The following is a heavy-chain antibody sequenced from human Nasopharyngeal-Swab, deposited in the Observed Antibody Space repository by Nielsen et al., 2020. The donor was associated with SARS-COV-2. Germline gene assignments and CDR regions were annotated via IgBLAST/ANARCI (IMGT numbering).Heavy chain of an antibody. CDR1: GVSITSQY. CDR2: ISHNSGT. Sequence: SETLSLTCTVSGVSITSQYWSWIRQPPGQGLEWIGYISHNSGTSYNPSLKSRVTMFMDTSKNKFSLRLRSVTAADTAVYYCAKEGATGWFDPWGQGTLVTVSS. CDR3: AKEGATGWFDP. J-gene: IGHJ5*02. V-gene: IGHV4-59*11.